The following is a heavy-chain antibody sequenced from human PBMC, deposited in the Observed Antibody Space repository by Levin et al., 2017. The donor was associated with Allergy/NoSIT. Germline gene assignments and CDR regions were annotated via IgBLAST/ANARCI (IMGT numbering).Heavy chain of an antibody. J-gene: IGHJ6*02. CDR1: GFTFSSYA. CDR3: AKKVTTDYYYYYGMDV. D-gene: IGHD4-17*01. Sequence: GESLKISCAASGFTFSSYAMSWVRQAPGKGLEWVSAISGSGGSTYYADSVKGRFTISRDNSKNTLYLQMNSLRAEDTAVYYCAKKVTTDYYYYYGMDVWGQGTTVTVSS. CDR2: ISGSGGST. V-gene: IGHV3-23*01.